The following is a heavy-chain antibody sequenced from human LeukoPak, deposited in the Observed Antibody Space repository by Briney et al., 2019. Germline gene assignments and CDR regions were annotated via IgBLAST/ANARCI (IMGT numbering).Heavy chain of an antibody. V-gene: IGHV4-34*01. D-gene: IGHD1-26*01. J-gene: IGHJ4*02. CDR3: ARSPSGTYDY. CDR2: IYYSGST. CDR1: GESFSGYY. Sequence: SETLSLTCAVYGESFSGYYWSWIRQPPGKGLEWIGSIYYSGSTYYNPSLKSRVTISVDTSENQFSLRLSSVTAADTAVYYCARSPSGTYDYWGPGTLVTVSS.